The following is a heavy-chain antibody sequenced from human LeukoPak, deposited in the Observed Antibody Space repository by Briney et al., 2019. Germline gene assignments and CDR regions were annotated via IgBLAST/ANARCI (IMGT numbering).Heavy chain of an antibody. V-gene: IGHV4-31*11. Sequence: SETLSLTCAVYGGSFSGYYWSWIRQHPGKGLEWIGYIYYSGSTYYNPSLKSRVTISVDTSKNQFSLKLSSVTAADTAVYYCARSLVVPYYFDYWGQGTLVTVSS. CDR1: GGSFSGYY. J-gene: IGHJ4*02. CDR3: ARSLVVPYYFDY. D-gene: IGHD2-15*01. CDR2: IYYSGST.